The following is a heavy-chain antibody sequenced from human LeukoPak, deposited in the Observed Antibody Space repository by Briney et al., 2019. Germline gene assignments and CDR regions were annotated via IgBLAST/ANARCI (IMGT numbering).Heavy chain of an antibody. CDR3: AATIKRDYGDTNLDF. D-gene: IGHD4/OR15-4a*01. CDR1: GDSISNYF. Sequence: SETLSLTCTVPGDSISNYFWSWIRQPPGKGLEWIGYMHNGVHTNYNPSLKSRVTISGDTSENQLSLKLTSVTAADTAVYFCAATIKRDYGDTNLDFWGQGTLVTVSS. V-gene: IGHV4-59*01. J-gene: IGHJ4*02. CDR2: MHNGVHT.